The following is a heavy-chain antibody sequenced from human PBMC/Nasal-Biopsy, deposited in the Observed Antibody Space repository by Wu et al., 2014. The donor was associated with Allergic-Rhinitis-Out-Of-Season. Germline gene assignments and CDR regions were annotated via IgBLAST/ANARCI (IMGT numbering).Heavy chain of an antibody. J-gene: IGHJ4*02. D-gene: IGHD2-2*01. CDR1: EFTFRDFA. V-gene: IGHV3-23*01. CDR3: AKVGAKRDIVLVPTGIRVKVAYFDY. CDR2: SSGIGNTT. Sequence: LRLSCATSEFTFRDFAMSWVRQAPGKGLEWVSTSSGIGNTTYYADSVKGRFTISRDNSKNTLYLQMNSLRAEDTATYYCAKVGAKRDIVLVPTGIRVKVAYFDYWGQGTRSPSRQ.